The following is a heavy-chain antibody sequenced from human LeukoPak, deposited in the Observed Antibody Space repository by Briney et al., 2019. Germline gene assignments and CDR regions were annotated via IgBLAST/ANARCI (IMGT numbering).Heavy chain of an antibody. Sequence: SETLSLTCIVSAYSISSGYYWGWIRQPPGKGLEWIGEINHSGSTNYNPSLKSRVTISVDTSKNQFSLKLSSVTAADTAVYYCARLFRPYYYGSGSNSKRAQEYFQHWGQGTLVTVSS. CDR3: ARLFRPYYYGSGSNSKRAQEYFQH. CDR2: INHSGST. V-gene: IGHV4-38-2*02. CDR1: AYSISSGYY. J-gene: IGHJ1*01. D-gene: IGHD3-10*01.